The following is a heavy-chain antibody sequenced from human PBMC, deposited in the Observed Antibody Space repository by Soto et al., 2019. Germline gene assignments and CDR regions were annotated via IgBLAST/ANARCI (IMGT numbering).Heavy chain of an antibody. D-gene: IGHD5-12*01. CDR3: ARGSSGYGYDAFDI. Sequence: PGGSLRLSCAASGFTVSSNYMSWVRQAPGKGLEWVSVIYSDGSTYYADSVKGRFTISRDNSKNTLYLQMNSLRAEDTAVYYCARGSSGYGYDAFDIWGQGTIVTVSS. V-gene: IGHV3-66*01. CDR1: GFTVSSNY. CDR2: IYSDGST. J-gene: IGHJ3*02.